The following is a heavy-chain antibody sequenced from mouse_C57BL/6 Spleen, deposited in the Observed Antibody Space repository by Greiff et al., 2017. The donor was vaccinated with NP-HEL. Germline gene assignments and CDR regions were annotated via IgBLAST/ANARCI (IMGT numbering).Heavy chain of an antibody. Sequence: QVQLQQPGAELVMPGASVKLSCKASGYTFTSYWMHWVKQRPGQGLEWIGEIDTSDSYTNYNPKVKGKSTLTVDKSSSTAYMQLSSLTSEDSAVYYCAIVIPYYYGSSVYAMDFWGQGTSVTVSS. CDR1: GYTFTSYW. J-gene: IGHJ4*01. D-gene: IGHD1-1*01. CDR3: AIVIPYYYGSSVYAMDF. CDR2: IDTSDSYT. V-gene: IGHV1-69*01.